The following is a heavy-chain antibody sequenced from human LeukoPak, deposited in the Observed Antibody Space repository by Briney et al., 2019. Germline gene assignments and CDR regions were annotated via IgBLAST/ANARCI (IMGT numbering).Heavy chain of an antibody. J-gene: IGHJ4*02. CDR1: GVTFSSYG. CDR3: ARPYYYDSSNYYLTTSSFDY. D-gene: IGHD3-22*01. CDR2: ISGGGGIT. V-gene: IGHV3-23*01. Sequence: GGSLRLSCAASGVTFSSYGMSWVRQAPGKGLEWVSAISGGGGITYYADSVKGRFTISRDNAKNSLYLQMNSLRAEDTAVYYCARPYYYDSSNYYLTTSSFDYWGQGTLVTVSS.